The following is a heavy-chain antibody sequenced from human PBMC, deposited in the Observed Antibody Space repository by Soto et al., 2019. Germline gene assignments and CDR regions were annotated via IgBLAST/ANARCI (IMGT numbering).Heavy chain of an antibody. Sequence: GGSLRLSCAASGFTFSSYGMHWVRQAPGKGLEWVAVISYDGSNKYYADSEKGRFTISRDNSKNTLYLQMNSLRDEDTAVYYCAKGALCSSTNCYVLSCFDPWGQGTLVTVSS. CDR1: GFTFSSYG. CDR2: ISYDGSNK. D-gene: IGHD2-2*01. J-gene: IGHJ5*02. V-gene: IGHV3-30*18. CDR3: AKGALCSSTNCYVLSCFDP.